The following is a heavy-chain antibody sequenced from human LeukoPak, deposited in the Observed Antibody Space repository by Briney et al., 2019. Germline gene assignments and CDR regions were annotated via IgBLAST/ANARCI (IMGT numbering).Heavy chain of an antibody. V-gene: IGHV3-33*08. CDR2: IWYDGSNK. CDR1: GFTFSSYG. CDR3: AREQMTTVTTGYFDY. D-gene: IGHD4-17*01. Sequence: PGGSLRLSCAASGFTFSSYGMHWVRQAPGKGLEWVAVIWYDGSNKYYADSVKGRFTISRDNSKNTLYLQMNSLRAEDTAVYYCAREQMTTVTTGYFDYWGQGTLVTVSS. J-gene: IGHJ4*02.